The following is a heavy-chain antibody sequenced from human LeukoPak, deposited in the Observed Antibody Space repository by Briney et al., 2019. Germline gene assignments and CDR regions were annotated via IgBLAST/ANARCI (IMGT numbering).Heavy chain of an antibody. V-gene: IGHV4-4*07. CDR2: IYTSGST. CDR1: GGSISSYY. CDR3: ARDDLWSGFNWFDP. J-gene: IGHJ5*02. D-gene: IGHD3-3*01. Sequence: SETLSLTCTVSGGSISSYYWSWIRQPAGKGLEWIGRIYTSGSTNYNPSLKSRVTMSVDTSKNQFSLKLSSVTAADTAVYYCARDDLWSGFNWFDPWGQGTLVTVSS.